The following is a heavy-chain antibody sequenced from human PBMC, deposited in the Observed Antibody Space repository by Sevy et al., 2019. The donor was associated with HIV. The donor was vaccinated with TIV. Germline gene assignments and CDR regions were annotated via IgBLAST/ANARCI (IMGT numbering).Heavy chain of an antibody. D-gene: IGHD2-15*01. V-gene: IGHV3-48*01. CDR1: GFTFSSYS. J-gene: IGHJ3*02. CDR3: ARVGIVVGGAFDI. Sequence: GSLRLSCAASGFTFSSYSMNWVRQAPGKGLEWVSYISSSSSTIYYADSVKGRFTISRDNAKNSLYLQMNSLRAEDTAVYYCARVGIVVGGAFDIWGQGTVVTVSS. CDR2: ISSSSSTI.